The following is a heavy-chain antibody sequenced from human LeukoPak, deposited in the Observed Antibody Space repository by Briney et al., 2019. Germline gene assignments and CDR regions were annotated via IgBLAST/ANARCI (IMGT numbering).Heavy chain of an antibody. D-gene: IGHD2-21*02. V-gene: IGHV1-69*05. J-gene: IGHJ6*03. Sequence: ASVKVSCKASGGTFSSYAISWVRQAPGQGLEGMGGIIPIFGTANYAQKFQGRVTITTDESTSTAYMELSSLRSEDTAVYYCARDCGGDCYPGGSDYYYYYMDVWGKGTTVTVSS. CDR1: GGTFSSYA. CDR3: ARDCGGDCYPGGSDYYYYYMDV. CDR2: IIPIFGTA.